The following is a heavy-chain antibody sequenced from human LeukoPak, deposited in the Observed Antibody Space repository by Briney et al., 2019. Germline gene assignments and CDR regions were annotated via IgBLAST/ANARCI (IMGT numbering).Heavy chain of an antibody. J-gene: IGHJ3*02. D-gene: IGHD2-15*01. CDR3: ANLVVVAAMSRGGDAFDI. Sequence: GGSLRLSCAASGFTFSSYAMSWVRQAPGKGLEWVSAISGSGGSTYYADSVKGRFTISRDNSKNTLYLQMNSLRAEDTAVYYCANLVVVAAMSRGGDAFDIWGQGTMVTVSS. V-gene: IGHV3-23*01. CDR2: ISGSGGST. CDR1: GFTFSSYA.